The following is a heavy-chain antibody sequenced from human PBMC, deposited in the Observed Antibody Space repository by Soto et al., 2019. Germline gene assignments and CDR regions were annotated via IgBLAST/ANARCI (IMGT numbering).Heavy chain of an antibody. Sequence: QVQLVESGGDLVKPGGPLRLSCAASGFTFTDYYMSWLRQAPGQGLQWLSYISGSTDYLNYADSVKGRFTISRDNAKNLLYLQMTCLRADDTAVYYCARDLGLSSSNYFDFWGQGTLVTVSS. V-gene: IGHV3-11*05. D-gene: IGHD3-10*01. J-gene: IGHJ4*02. CDR1: GFTFTDYY. CDR2: ISGSTDYL. CDR3: ARDLGLSSSNYFDF.